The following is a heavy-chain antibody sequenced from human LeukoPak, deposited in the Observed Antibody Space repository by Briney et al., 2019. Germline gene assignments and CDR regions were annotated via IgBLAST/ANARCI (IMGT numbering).Heavy chain of an antibody. D-gene: IGHD4-17*01. J-gene: IGHJ4*02. Sequence: SETLSLTCAVFGGSFSGYYWSWIRQPPGKGLEWIGEINHSGSTSYNPSLKSRVTISVDTSKNQFSLKLSSVTAADTAVYYCATGKDYDYGDYGGDWGQGTLVTVSS. CDR2: INHSGST. V-gene: IGHV4-34*01. CDR1: GGSFSGYY. CDR3: ATGKDYDYGDYGGD.